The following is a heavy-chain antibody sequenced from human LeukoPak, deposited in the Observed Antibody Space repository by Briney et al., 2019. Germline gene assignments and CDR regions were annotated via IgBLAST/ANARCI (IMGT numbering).Heavy chain of an antibody. D-gene: IGHD5-12*01. CDR3: ARLQRGYSGYEGGVY. V-gene: IGHV5-51*01. J-gene: IGHJ4*02. CDR2: IYPGDSDT. CDR1: GYSFTSYW. Sequence: GESLKISCKGSGYSFTSYWIGWVRQMPGKGLERMGIIYPGDSDTRYSPSFQGQVTISADKSISTAYLQWSSLKASDTAMYYCARLQRGYSGYEGGVYWGQGTLVTVSS.